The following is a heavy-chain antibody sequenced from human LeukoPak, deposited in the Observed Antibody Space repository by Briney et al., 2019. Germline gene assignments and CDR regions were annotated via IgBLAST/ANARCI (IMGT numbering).Heavy chain of an antibody. D-gene: IGHD2-2*02. J-gene: IGHJ6*03. CDR2: MNPNSGNT. CDR1: GYTFTSYD. CDR3: ARGLGYCSSTSCYILNYYYYMDV. V-gene: IGHV1-8*01. Sequence: ASVKVSCKASGYTFTSYDINWVRQATGQGLEWMGWMNPNSGNTGYAQKFQGGVTMTRNTSISTAYMELSSLRSEDTAVYYCARGLGYCSSTSCYILNYYYYMDVWGKGTTVTVSS.